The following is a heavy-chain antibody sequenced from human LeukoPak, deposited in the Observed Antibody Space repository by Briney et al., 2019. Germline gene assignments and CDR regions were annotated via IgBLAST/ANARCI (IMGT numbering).Heavy chain of an antibody. V-gene: IGHV4-39*01. CDR1: GGSISSSSYY. J-gene: IGHJ4*02. Sequence: PSETLSLTCTASGGSISSSSYYWGWIRQPPGKGLEWIGSIYYSGSTYYNPSLRSRVTISVDTSKNQFSLKLSSVTAADTAVYYCARHQSDTLRAGLDYWGQGTLVTVSS. CDR2: IYYSGST. D-gene: IGHD2-21*02. CDR3: ARHQSDTLRAGLDY.